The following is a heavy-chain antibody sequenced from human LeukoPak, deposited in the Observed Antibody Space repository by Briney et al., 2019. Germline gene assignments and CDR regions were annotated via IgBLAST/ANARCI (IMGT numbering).Heavy chain of an antibody. Sequence: GGSLRLSCAASGFTFSRFGMNWVRQAPGKGLEWVSYISSSSSAIYYADSVKGRFTISRDNARNSLYLQMSSLRDEDTAVYYCAQKGGTDHWGQGTLVTVSS. V-gene: IGHV3-48*02. J-gene: IGHJ4*02. CDR1: GFTFSRFG. D-gene: IGHD2-15*01. CDR3: AQKGGTDH. CDR2: ISSSSSAI.